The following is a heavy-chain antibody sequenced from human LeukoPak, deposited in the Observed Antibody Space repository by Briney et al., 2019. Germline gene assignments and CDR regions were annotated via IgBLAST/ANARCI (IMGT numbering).Heavy chain of an antibody. V-gene: IGHV3-23*01. D-gene: IGHD3-10*01. J-gene: IGHJ4*02. CDR2: ISGSGGST. CDR3: ARVVPPTDYGSGSYFWDPYYFDY. Sequence: PGGSLRLSCAASGSTFSSYAMSWVRQAPGKGLEWVSAISGSGGSTYYADSVKGRFTISRDNSKNTLYLQMNSLRAEDTAVYYCARVVPPTDYGSGSYFWDPYYFDYWGQGTLVTVSS. CDR1: GSTFSSYA.